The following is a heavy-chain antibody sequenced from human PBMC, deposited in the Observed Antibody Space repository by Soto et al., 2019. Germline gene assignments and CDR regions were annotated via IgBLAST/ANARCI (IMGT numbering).Heavy chain of an antibody. J-gene: IGHJ6*02. D-gene: IGHD2-2*02. CDR2: ISSRSDI. Sequence: PGGSLRLSCVGSGFTFSTYSINWVRQAPGKGLEWVSSISSRSDIYYADSVKGRFTVSRDNAKNSVSLQMNSLRAEDTAVYYCAREYTAWPLAYGLDVWGQGTTVTVSS. CDR3: AREYTAWPLAYGLDV. V-gene: IGHV3-21*01. CDR1: GFTFSTYS.